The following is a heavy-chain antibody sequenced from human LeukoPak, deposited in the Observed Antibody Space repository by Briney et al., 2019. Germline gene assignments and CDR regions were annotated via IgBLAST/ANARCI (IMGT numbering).Heavy chain of an antibody. V-gene: IGHV3-30*18. J-gene: IGHJ6*02. D-gene: IGHD4-17*01. CDR1: GFTFSNYG. Sequence: GGSLRLSCAASGFTFSNYGMHWVRQAPGKGLEWLAVVSFDGDSKYYGDSVRGRFTISRDNSKNTLYLQMSSLRPDDTAVYYCAKVETTAYYYYDIDVWGQGTTVTVSS. CDR3: AKVETTAYYYYDIDV. CDR2: VSFDGDSK.